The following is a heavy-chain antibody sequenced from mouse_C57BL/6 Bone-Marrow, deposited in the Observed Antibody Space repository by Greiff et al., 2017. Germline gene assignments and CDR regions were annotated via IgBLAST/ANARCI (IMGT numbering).Heavy chain of an antibody. D-gene: IGHD2-1*01. CDR1: GFTFSSYA. J-gene: IGHJ3*01. Sequence: EVMLVESGGGLVKPGGSLKLSCAASGFTFSSYAMSWVRQTPEKRLEWVATISDGGSYTYYPDNVKGRFTISRDNAKNNLYLQMSHLKSEDTAMYYCANLLWYTWGFAYWGQGTLVTVSA. V-gene: IGHV5-4*03. CDR2: ISDGGSYT. CDR3: ANLLWYTWGFAY.